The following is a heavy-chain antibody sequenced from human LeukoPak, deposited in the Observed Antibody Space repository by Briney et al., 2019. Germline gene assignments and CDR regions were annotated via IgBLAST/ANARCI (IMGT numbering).Heavy chain of an antibody. Sequence: GGSLRLSCAASGFTFSSYWMSWVRQAPGKGLEWVANIKQDGSEKYYVDSVKGRFTISRDNAKNSLYLQINSLRAEDTAVYYCAREGKSWAARPYYYYYYMDVWGKGTTVTVSS. V-gene: IGHV3-7*01. J-gene: IGHJ6*03. CDR3: AREGKSWAARPYYYYYYMDV. CDR1: GFTFSSYW. CDR2: IKQDGSEK. D-gene: IGHD6-6*01.